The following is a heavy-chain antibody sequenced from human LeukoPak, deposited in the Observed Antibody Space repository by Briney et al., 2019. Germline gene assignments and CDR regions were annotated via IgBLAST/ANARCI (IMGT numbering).Heavy chain of an antibody. CDR3: ARAQTICGGTHRGNFDY. V-gene: IGHV4-34*01. J-gene: IGHJ4*02. Sequence: SETLSLTCAVYGGSFSGYYWSWIRQPPGKGLEWIGEINHSGSTNYNPSLKSRVTISVDTSKNQFSLKLSSVTAADTAVYYCARAQTICGGTHRGNFDYWGQGTLVTVSS. D-gene: IGHD4-23*01. CDR2: INHSGST. CDR1: GGSFSGYY.